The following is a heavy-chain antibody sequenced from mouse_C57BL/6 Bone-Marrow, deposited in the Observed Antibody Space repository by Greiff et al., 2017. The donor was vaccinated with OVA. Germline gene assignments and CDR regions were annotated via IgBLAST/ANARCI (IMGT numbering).Heavy chain of an antibody. CDR1: GYSITSGYY. V-gene: IGHV3-6*01. CDR2: ISYDGSN. Sequence: EVQRVESGPGLVKPSQSLSLTCSVTGYSITSGYYWNWIRQFPGNKLEWMGYISYDGSNNYNPSLKNRISITRDTSKNQFFLKLNSVTTEDTATYYCARKSIYYYGSRAMDYWGQGTSVTVSS. CDR3: ARKSIYYYGSRAMDY. D-gene: IGHD1-1*01. J-gene: IGHJ4*01.